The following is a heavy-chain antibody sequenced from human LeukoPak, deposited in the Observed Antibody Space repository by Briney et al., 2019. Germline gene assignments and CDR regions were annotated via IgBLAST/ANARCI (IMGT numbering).Heavy chain of an antibody. Sequence: PGGSLRLSYAASGFTLSNFAMTWVRQAPGKGLEWVSSISDIGPNTYYASSVKGRFTISRDTSKNTLYLQMNSLRAEDTAIYYCTKRPSLRFDAFDIWGPGTMVTVSS. J-gene: IGHJ3*02. CDR3: TKRPSLRFDAFDI. D-gene: IGHD3-3*01. V-gene: IGHV3-23*01. CDR2: ISDIGPNT. CDR1: GFTLSNFA.